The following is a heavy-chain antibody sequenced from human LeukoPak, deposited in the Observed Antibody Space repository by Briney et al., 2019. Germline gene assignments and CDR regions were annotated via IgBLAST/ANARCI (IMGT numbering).Heavy chain of an antibody. J-gene: IGHJ4*02. Sequence: GRSLRLSCAASGFTFSSYGMHWVRQAPGKGLEWVSAISGSGGSTYYADSVKGRFTISRDNSKNTLYLQMNSLRAEDTAVYYCAKDLDEVVVAAFDYWGQGTLVTVSS. CDR2: ISGSGGST. D-gene: IGHD2-15*01. CDR1: GFTFSSYG. V-gene: IGHV3-23*01. CDR3: AKDLDEVVVAAFDY.